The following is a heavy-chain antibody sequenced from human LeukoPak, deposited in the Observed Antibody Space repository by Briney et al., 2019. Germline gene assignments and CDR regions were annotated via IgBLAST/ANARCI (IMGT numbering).Heavy chain of an antibody. V-gene: IGHV3-21*01. D-gene: IGHD2-2*02. CDR2: ISSSSSYI. CDR1: GFTFSSYS. CDR3: ARDAGPEHCSSTSCYMGSRLPFRY. J-gene: IGHJ4*02. Sequence: GGSLRLSCAASGFTFSSYSMNWVRQAPGKGLEWVSSISSSSSYIYYADSVKGRFTISRDNAKNSLYLQMNSLRAEDTAVYYCARDAGPEHCSSTSCYMGSRLPFRYWGQGTLVTVSS.